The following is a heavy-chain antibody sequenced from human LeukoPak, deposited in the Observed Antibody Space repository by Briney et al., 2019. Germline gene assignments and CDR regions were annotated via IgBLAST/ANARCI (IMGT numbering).Heavy chain of an antibody. CDR3: ARSQSLGY. Sequence: PGGSLRLSCAASGFTFSSYWMSWVRQAPGKGLEWVANIKHDGSDKYYVDSVKGRFTISRDNAENSLYLQMNSLRAEDTAMYCCARSQSLGYWGQGTLVTVSS. J-gene: IGHJ4*02. CDR2: IKHDGSDK. V-gene: IGHV3-7*04. CDR1: GFTFSSYW.